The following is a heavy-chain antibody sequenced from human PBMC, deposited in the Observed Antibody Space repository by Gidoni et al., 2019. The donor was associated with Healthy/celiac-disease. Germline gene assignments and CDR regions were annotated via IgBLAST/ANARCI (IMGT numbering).Heavy chain of an antibody. CDR1: GFPFSSYW. J-gene: IGHJ4*02. V-gene: IGHV3-7*01. CDR2: IKQDGSEK. CDR3: ARDRRLYGGYGEDY. Sequence: EVQLVESGGGLVQPGGSLRLSCAASGFPFSSYWMSWVRQAPGKGLEWVANIKQDGSEKYYVDSVKGRFTISRDNAKNSLYLQMNSLRAEDTAVYYCARDRRLYGGYGEDYWGQGTLVTVSS. D-gene: IGHD5-12*01.